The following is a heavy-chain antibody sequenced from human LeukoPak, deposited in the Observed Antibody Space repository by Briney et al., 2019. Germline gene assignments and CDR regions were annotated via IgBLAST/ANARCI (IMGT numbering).Heavy chain of an antibody. CDR2: LNPNSGVT. D-gene: IGHD1-7*01. V-gene: IGHV1-2*02. CDR1: GYTCNRYY. J-gene: IGHJ4*01. CDR3: AREVNWNYDY. Sequence: GSVKSSRAASGYTCNRYYMCWVRQAPGHGLGWMGWLNPNSGVTKYAQKCQGRVTMTRDTSISTAYMELSSLRSDDTAVYYCAREVNWNYDYWG.